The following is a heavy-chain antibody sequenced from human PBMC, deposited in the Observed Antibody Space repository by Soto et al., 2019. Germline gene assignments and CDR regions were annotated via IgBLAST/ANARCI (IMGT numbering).Heavy chain of an antibody. J-gene: IGHJ4*02. V-gene: IGHV3-23*01. CDR1: GFTFSSYA. Sequence: EVQLLESGGGLVQPGGSLRLSCAASGFTFSSYAMSWVRQAPGKGLEWVSAISGSGGSTYYADSVKGRFTLSRANSKTTLYLQMNSLRAEDTAVYYSAYSSTPFDYWGQGTLVTVSS. CDR2: ISGSGGST. CDR3: AYSSTPFDY. D-gene: IGHD6-13*01.